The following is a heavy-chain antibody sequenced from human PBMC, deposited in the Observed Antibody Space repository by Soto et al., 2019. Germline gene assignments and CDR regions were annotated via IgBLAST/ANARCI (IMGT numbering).Heavy chain of an antibody. J-gene: IGHJ4*02. CDR2: IFWDDDK. V-gene: IGHV2-5*02. D-gene: IGHD1-1*01. CDR3: AHLAWKEMWPRAPVVN. CDR1: GFSLRNSGVG. Sequence: PGRTEGNTTETLTLTCTFSGFSLRNSGVGVGWIRQPPGKALEWLGIIFWDDDKRYRPSLKRRVSITKDTSKNQLVITMTNMDPVDTATYYCAHLAWKEMWPRAPVVNWGQGTPVTVSS.